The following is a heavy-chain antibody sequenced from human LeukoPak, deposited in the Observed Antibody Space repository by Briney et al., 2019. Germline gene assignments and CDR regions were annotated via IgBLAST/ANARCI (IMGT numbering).Heavy chain of an antibody. Sequence: SETLSLTCAVYGGSFSGYYWSWIRQPPGKGLEWIGEINHSGSTNYNPSLKSRVTISVDTSKNQFSLKLSSVTAADTAVYYCARSRAGSSSLYYYYYYMDVWGKGTTVTVSS. CDR1: GGSFSGYY. V-gene: IGHV4-34*01. CDR2: INHSGST. CDR3: ARSRAGSSSLYYYYYYMDV. D-gene: IGHD6-6*01. J-gene: IGHJ6*03.